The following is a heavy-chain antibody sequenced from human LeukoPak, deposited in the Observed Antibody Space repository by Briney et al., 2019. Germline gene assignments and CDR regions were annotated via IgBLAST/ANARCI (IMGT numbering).Heavy chain of an antibody. J-gene: IGHJ4*02. V-gene: IGHV5-51*01. CDR3: ARFVGACSGGSCYSDY. Sequence: HGESLKISCKAFGYSFTSYWIGWVRQMPGKGLEWMGIIYPGDSDTRYSPSFQGQVTISADKSINTAYLQWNSLKASDTAMYYCARFVGACSGGSCYSDYWGQGTLVTASS. CDR2: IYPGDSDT. D-gene: IGHD2-15*01. CDR1: GYSFTSYW.